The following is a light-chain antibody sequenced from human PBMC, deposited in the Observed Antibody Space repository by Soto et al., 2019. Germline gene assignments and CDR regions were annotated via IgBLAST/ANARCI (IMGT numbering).Light chain of an antibody. CDR2: TDN. CDR3: GAWDESLNGYV. V-gene: IGLV1-44*01. CDR1: TSNLGSHF. Sequence: QSVLTQPPSASGTPGQRVTISCSGSTSNLGSHFVYWYQQLPGTAPKVLIHTDNERPSGVPDRFSGSKSGTSASLAINGLQSGDEADYYCGAWDESLNGYVFGTGTKLTVL. J-gene: IGLJ1*01.